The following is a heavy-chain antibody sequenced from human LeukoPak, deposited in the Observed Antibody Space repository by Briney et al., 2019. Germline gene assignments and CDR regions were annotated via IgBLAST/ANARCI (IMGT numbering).Heavy chain of an antibody. CDR2: TYYRSKWNS. V-gene: IGHV6-1*01. J-gene: IGHJ5*02. Sequence: SQTLSLTCAISGDSVSSNSASWNWIRQSPSRGLEWLGRTYYRSKWNSDYAVSVKSRITINPDTSKNQFSLHLTSVTPEDTAVYYCARDPDSSYEWGPFDPWGQGTLVTISS. CDR1: GDSVSSNSAS. CDR3: ARDPDSSYEWGPFDP. D-gene: IGHD1-26*01.